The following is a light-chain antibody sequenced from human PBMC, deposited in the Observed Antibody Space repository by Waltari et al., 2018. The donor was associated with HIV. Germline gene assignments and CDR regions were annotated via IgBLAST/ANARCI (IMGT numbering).Light chain of an antibody. J-gene: IGLJ2*01. CDR1: TSNIGTNV. CDR3: ATWDDTPTGHVL. CDR2: RNN. V-gene: IGLV1-44*01. Sequence: QSVLAQPPSVSGTPGQRVTISCSGTTSNIGTNVVNWYQQVPGTAPKLLIHRNNQRSSGGPDRFSGFKSGTSASLAINGLQSEDEADDYCATWDDTPTGHVLFGGGTKVTVL.